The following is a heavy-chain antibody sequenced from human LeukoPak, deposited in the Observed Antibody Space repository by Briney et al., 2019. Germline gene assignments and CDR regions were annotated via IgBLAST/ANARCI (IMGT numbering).Heavy chain of an antibody. J-gene: IGHJ4*02. CDR3: VRDFRSADY. V-gene: IGHV3-74*01. Sequence: GGSLRLSCAASGFTFSSYSMNWIRQAPGKGPMWVSRICPDGTVTNYADSVKARFIISRDNARNTVYLQTNSLRVEDTAVYYCVRDFRSADYWGQGTLVTVSS. CDR1: GFTFSSYS. CDR2: ICPDGTVT.